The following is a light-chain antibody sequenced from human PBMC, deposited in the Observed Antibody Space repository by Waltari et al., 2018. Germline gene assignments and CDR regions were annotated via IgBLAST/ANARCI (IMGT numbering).Light chain of an antibody. J-gene: IGLJ3*02. CDR2: GDR. Sequence: QSVLTQPPSVSGAPGQRVTISCTGSSSNIGSVYGVHWYLQRPGTAPKLLIYGDRHRPSGGPDRFCGSRAVTAASLAITGLRAEDEADYYCQSVDSRLSAWVFGGGTKLTVL. CDR3: QSVDSRLSAWV. V-gene: IGLV1-40*01. CDR1: SSNIGSVYG.